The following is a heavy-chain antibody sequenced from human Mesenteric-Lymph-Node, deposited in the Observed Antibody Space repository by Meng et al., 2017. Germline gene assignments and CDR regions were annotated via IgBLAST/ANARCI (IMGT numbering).Heavy chain of an antibody. D-gene: IGHD3-22*01. CDR2: MNPNSGNT. CDR3: ARGRATMIGIPHYYYYYGMDV. CDR1: GYTFTSYD. V-gene: IGHV1-8*01. J-gene: IGHJ6*02. Sequence: SVKVSCKASGYTFTSYDINWVRQATGQGLEWMGWMNPNSGNTGYAQKFQGRVTMTRNTSISTAYMELSSLRSEDTAVYYCARGRATMIGIPHYYYYYGMDVWGQGTT.